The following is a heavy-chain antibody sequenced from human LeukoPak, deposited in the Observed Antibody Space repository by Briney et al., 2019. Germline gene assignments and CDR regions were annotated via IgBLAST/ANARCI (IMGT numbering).Heavy chain of an antibody. CDR2: IDSDESST. CDR3: ARMIDGGLAAFDI. CDR1: GFPFSSYW. Sequence: GGSLRLSCAGSGFPFSSYWMHWVRQAPGKGLVWVSRIDSDESSTAYADSVKGRFTISRDNAENTVYLQMSSLRAEETAVYFCARMIDGGLAAFDIWGQGTMVTVSS. V-gene: IGHV3-74*03. J-gene: IGHJ3*02. D-gene: IGHD2-15*01.